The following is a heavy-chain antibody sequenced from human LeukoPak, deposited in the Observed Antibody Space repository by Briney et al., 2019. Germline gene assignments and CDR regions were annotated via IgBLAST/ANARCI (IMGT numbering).Heavy chain of an antibody. V-gene: IGHV3-9*01. CDR2: ISWNSGSI. D-gene: IGHD5-18*01. Sequence: GGSLRLSCAASGFTFDDYAMHWVRQAPGKGLEWVSGISWNSGSIGYADSVKGRFTISRDNAKNSLYLQMNSLRAEDTALYYCAKDRGYSYGYGNWFDPWGQGTLATVSS. CDR1: GFTFDDYA. J-gene: IGHJ5*02. CDR3: AKDRGYSYGYGNWFDP.